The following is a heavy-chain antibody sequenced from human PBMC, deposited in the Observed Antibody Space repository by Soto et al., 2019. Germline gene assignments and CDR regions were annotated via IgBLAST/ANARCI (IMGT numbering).Heavy chain of an antibody. CDR3: ARSAVASTQEPQYYMDV. CDR1: GGSFSGYY. J-gene: IGHJ6*03. CDR2: INHSGST. V-gene: IGHV4-34*01. D-gene: IGHD6-19*01. Sequence: PSETLSLTCAVYGGSFSGYYWSWIRQPPGKGLEWIGEINHSGSTNYNPSLKSRVTISVDTSKNQFSLKLSSVTAADTAVYYCARSAVASTQEPQYYMDVWGKGTTVTVSS.